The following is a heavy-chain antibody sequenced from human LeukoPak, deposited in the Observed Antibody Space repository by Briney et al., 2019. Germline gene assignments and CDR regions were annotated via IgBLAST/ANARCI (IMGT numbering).Heavy chain of an antibody. V-gene: IGHV1-8*02. CDR1: GYTFTGYY. CDR3: ARRTYYYGSGSYYKAGYYYGMDV. J-gene: IGHJ6*02. CDR2: MNPNSGNT. D-gene: IGHD3-10*01. Sequence: ASVKVSCKASGYTFTGYYMHWVRQAPGQGLEWMGWMNPNSGNTGYAQKFQGRVTMTRNTSMSTAYMELSSLRSEDTAVYYCARRTYYYGSGSYYKAGYYYGMDVWGQGTTVTVSS.